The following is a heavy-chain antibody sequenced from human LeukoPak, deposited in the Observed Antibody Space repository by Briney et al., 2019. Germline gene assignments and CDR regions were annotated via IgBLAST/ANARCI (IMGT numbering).Heavy chain of an antibody. D-gene: IGHD2-2*01. V-gene: IGHV3-21*04. Sequence: GGSLRLSCAASGFAFNFHSINWLRQAPGKGLEWVSSISGNSSFKYYADSVKGRFTISRDNAKNSLYLQMNSLRAEDTAVYFCARETYRLDPWGQGTLVTVSS. CDR1: GFAFNFHS. CDR3: ARETYRLDP. CDR2: ISGNSSFK. J-gene: IGHJ5*02.